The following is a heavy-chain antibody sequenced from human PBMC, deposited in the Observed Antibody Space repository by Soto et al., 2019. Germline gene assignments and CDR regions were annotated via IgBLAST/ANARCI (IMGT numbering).Heavy chain of an antibody. Sequence: EVQLVESGGGLVQPGGSLRLSCVASGFTFDYYWMHWVRQAPGEGLMWVSRLQTDGSDPDYADSVKGRFTISRDNAKNTLYLQINNLRAENTAVNYCARGGDPDYWGQGTLVTVSS. J-gene: IGHJ4*02. D-gene: IGHD3-10*01. V-gene: IGHV3-74*01. CDR2: LQTDGSDP. CDR1: GFTFDYYW. CDR3: ARGGDPDY.